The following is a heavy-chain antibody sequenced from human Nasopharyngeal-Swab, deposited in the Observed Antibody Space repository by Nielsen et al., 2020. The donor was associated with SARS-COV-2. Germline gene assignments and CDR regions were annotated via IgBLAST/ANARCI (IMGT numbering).Heavy chain of an antibody. CDR3: ASGPRGYSAFDI. CDR1: FFSTSSGGYS. Sequence: SETLSLTCAVSFFSTSSGGYSWSWIRQPPGKGLEWIGYIYHSGSTYYNPSLKSRVTISVDRSKNQFSLKLSSVTAADTAVYYCASGPRGYSAFDIWGQGTMVTVSS. J-gene: IGHJ3*02. V-gene: IGHV4-30-2*01. D-gene: IGHD5-12*01. CDR2: IYHSGST.